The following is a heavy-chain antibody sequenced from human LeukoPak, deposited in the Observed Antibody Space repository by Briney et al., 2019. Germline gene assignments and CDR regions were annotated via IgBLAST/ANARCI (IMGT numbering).Heavy chain of an antibody. CDR1: GDSVSSNSAA. V-gene: IGHV6-1*01. J-gene: IGHJ3*02. CDR3: AKHSRSGDSGYGNAFDI. CDR2: TYYRSKWYN. Sequence: SQTLSLTCAISGDSVSSNSAAWNWIRQSPSRGLEWLGSTYYRSKWYNNYAVSVKSRITINPDTSKNQFSLQLNSVTPEDTAVYYCAKHSRSGDSGYGNAFDIWGQGTMVTVSS. D-gene: IGHD5-12*01.